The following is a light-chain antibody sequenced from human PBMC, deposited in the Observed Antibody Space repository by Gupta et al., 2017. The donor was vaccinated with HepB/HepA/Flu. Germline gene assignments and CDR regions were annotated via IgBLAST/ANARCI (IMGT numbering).Light chain of an antibody. J-gene: IGLJ2*01. V-gene: IGLV2-14*03. Sequence: QSALTQPGSVSGSPGQSNTITCTGTSSYVSGYNYVSWYQHHPGTAPKLMIYNVSNRPSGVSNRFSGSKSGNTASLTITGLQAEDEADYYCSSYTSSSTPVLFGGGTKLTVL. CDR3: SSYTSSSTPVL. CDR2: NVS. CDR1: SSYVSGYNY.